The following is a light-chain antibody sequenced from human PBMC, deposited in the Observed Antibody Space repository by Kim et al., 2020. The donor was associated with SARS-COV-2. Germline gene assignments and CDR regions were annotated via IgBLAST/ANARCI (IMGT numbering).Light chain of an antibody. V-gene: IGKV3-15*01. CDR1: QSVSSN. Sequence: EIVMTQSPATLSVSPGERATLSCRASQSVSSNLAWYQQKPGQAPRLLIYGASTRATGIPARFSGSGSGPEFTLTISSLQSEDFAVYYCQQYNNLLTFGGGTKVDIK. CDR2: GAS. J-gene: IGKJ4*01. CDR3: QQYNNLLT.